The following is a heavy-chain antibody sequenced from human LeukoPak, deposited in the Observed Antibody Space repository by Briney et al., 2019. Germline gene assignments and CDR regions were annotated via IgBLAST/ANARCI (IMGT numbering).Heavy chain of an antibody. V-gene: IGHV4-39*07. D-gene: IGHD5-24*01. J-gene: IGHJ4*02. CDR2: IYYSGST. CDR1: GGSISSSSYY. Sequence: PSETLSLTCTVSGGSISSSSYYWGWIRQPPGKGLEWIGSIYYSGSTYYNPSLKSRVTISVDTSKNQISLKLSSVTAADTAVYYCARERDGYNSFDYWGQGTLVTVSS. CDR3: ARERDGYNSFDY.